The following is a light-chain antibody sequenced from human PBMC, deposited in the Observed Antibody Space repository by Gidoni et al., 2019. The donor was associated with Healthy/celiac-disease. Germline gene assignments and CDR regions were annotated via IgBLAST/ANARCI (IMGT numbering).Light chain of an antibody. CDR3: MQALQISIT. CDR2: LGS. CDR1: QSLLHSNGYNY. V-gene: IGKV2-28*01. Sequence: DIVLTQSPLSLPVTPGGPASISCRSSQSLLHSNGYNYLDWYLQKPGQSPQLLIYLGSNRASGVPDRFSGSGSGTDFTLKISRVEAEDVGVYYCMQALQISITFGQGTRLEIK. J-gene: IGKJ5*01.